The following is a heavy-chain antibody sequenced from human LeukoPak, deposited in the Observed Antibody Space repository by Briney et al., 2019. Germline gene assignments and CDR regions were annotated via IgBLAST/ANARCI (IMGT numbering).Heavy chain of an antibody. V-gene: IGHV3-74*01. D-gene: IGHD5-24*01. J-gene: IGHJ6*02. Sequence: GGSLRLSCAASSFTFSRYWMHSVRQAPGKGLVWVSRINSDGSSTSYADSVKGRFTISRDNAKNTLYLQINSLRAEDTAVYYCARGWYYGMDVWGQGTTITVSS. CDR2: INSDGSST. CDR3: ARGWYYGMDV. CDR1: SFTFSRYW.